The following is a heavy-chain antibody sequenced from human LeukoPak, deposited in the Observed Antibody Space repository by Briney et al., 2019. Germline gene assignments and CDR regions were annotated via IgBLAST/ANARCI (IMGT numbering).Heavy chain of an antibody. Sequence: GASVKVSCKASGYTFTGYYMHWVRQAPGQGLEWMGWINPNSGGTNYAQKFQGRVTMTRDTSISTAYMELSRLRSDDTAVYYCAREALWFGELQTKNFDYWGQGTLVTVSS. J-gene: IGHJ4*02. CDR3: AREALWFGELQTKNFDY. CDR1: GYTFTGYY. CDR2: INPNSGGT. D-gene: IGHD3-10*01. V-gene: IGHV1-2*02.